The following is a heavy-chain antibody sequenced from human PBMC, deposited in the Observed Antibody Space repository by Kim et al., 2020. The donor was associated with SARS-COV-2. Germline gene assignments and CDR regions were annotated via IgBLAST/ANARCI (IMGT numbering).Heavy chain of an antibody. CDR1: GFTFDDYA. CDR2: ISGDGGST. Sequence: GGSLRLSCAASGFTFDDYAMHWVRQAPGKGLEWVSLISGDGGSTYYADSVKGRFTISRDNSKNSLYLQMNSLRTEDTALYYCAKSMAYYYDSSGPTDYYYGMDVWGQGTTVTVSS. J-gene: IGHJ6*02. V-gene: IGHV3-43*02. D-gene: IGHD3-22*01. CDR3: AKSMAYYYDSSGPTDYYYGMDV.